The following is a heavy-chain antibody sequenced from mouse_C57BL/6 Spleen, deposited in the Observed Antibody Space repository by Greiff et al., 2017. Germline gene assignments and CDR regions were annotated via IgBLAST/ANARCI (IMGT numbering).Heavy chain of an antibody. D-gene: IGHD1-1*01. CDR1: GYTFTTYP. J-gene: IGHJ4*01. V-gene: IGHV1-47*01. CDR3: AITTVVATDYAMDY. CDR2: FHPYNDDT. Sequence: QVQLQQSGAELVKPGASVKLSCTASGYTFTTYPIEWMTQNHGKSLEWIGNFHPYNDDTKYNEKFKGKATLTVEKSSSTVYLELSRLTSDDSAVYYCAITTVVATDYAMDYWGQGTSVTVSS.